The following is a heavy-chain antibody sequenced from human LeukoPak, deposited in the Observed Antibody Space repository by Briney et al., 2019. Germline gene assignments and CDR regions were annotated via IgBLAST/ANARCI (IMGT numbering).Heavy chain of an antibody. D-gene: IGHD2-2*01. Sequence: GESLKISCKGSGYSFTSYWIGWVGQLPAKGLEWLGFIYPGGCDARYSPSLQGQGTISADKSISTTYLHWSSRKAADTAMYYCCRWLGDWGSSSCYQPFDYWGQGTLVTVSS. CDR1: GYSFTSYW. J-gene: IGHJ4*02. CDR3: CRWLGDWGSSSCYQPFDY. V-gene: IGHV5-51*01. CDR2: IYPGGCDA.